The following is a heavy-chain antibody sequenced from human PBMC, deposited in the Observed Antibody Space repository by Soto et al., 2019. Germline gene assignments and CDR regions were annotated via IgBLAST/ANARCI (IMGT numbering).Heavy chain of an antibody. CDR2: VYRSGTT. Sequence: SETLSLTCRVSGASVSSETQFWSWIRQPRGKGLEWIGYVYRSGTTNSNPALKSRVTVSEDKWKNQFSLSLNSVTAADTAVYYCAREDMSGTFHFDYWGPGIQVTVAS. CDR3: AREDMSGTFHFDY. V-gene: IGHV4-61*01. J-gene: IGHJ4*02. CDR1: GASVSSETQF. D-gene: IGHD1-26*01.